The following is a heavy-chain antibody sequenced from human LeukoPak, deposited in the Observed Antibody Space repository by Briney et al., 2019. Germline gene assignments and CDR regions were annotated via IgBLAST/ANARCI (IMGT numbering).Heavy chain of an antibody. CDR3: AKGMYYYDSSGYYLFDY. V-gene: IGHV3-23*01. CDR1: GFTFSSYA. D-gene: IGHD3-22*01. CDR2: ISATGDYT. Sequence: GGSLRLSCAASGFTFSSYALNWVRQAPGKGLEWVSGISATGDYTSYADSVKGRFAISRDNSKNTLYLQMSSLRAEDTAVYYCAKGMYYYDSSGYYLFDYWGQGTLVTVSS. J-gene: IGHJ4*02.